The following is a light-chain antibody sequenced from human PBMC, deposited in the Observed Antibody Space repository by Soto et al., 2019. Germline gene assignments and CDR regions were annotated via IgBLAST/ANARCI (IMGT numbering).Light chain of an antibody. CDR3: QHYNSYSEA. J-gene: IGKJ1*01. CDR2: KAS. V-gene: IGKV1-5*03. Sequence: DIQMTQSPSTLSASIGDRVTITCRASQSISRWVAWYQQKPGEAPKLPIYKASTLKSGVPSRFSGSGSGTEFTLTISSLQPDDFATYYCQHYNSYSEAFGQGTRWISN. CDR1: QSISRW.